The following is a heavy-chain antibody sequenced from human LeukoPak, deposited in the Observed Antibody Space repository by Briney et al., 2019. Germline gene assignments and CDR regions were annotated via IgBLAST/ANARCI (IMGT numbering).Heavy chain of an antibody. V-gene: IGHV3-15*01. D-gene: IGHD3-22*01. Sequence: GGSLRLSCAASGFTFSNAWISWVRQAPGKGLEWVGRIKSKIDGETTDYAAPVKGRFTVSRDDSKKTLYLQMNSLRAEDTAVYYCAKASWYDSSGYYDYWGQGTLVTVSS. CDR2: IKSKIDGETT. CDR3: AKASWYDSSGYYDY. J-gene: IGHJ4*02. CDR1: GFTFSNAW.